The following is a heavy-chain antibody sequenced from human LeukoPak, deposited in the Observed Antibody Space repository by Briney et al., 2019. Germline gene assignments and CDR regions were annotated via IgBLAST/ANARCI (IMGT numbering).Heavy chain of an antibody. D-gene: IGHD2-15*01. CDR2: PSGSGDTT. CDR3: AKGGSFGGHLGHDY. Sequence: GGSLRLSCAASGFTFSSYAMGWVRQAPGKGLEWVSTPSGSGDTTYYADSVKGRFSVSRDNSKNTLYLQMNSLRVDDTAVYYCAKGGSFGGHLGHDYWGQGTLVTVSS. V-gene: IGHV3-23*01. J-gene: IGHJ4*01. CDR1: GFTFSSYA.